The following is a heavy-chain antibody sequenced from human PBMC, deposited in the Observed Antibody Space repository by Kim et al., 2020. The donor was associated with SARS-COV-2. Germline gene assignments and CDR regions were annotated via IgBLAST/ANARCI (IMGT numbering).Heavy chain of an antibody. CDR3: ARLSGGYYGSGSPHPIDYYYYGMDV. CDR2: IYYSGST. V-gene: IGHV4-31*03. CDR1: GGSISSGGYY. D-gene: IGHD3-10*01. J-gene: IGHJ6*02. Sequence: SEILSLTCTVSGGSISSGGYYWSWIRQHPGKGLEWIGYIYYSGSTYYNPSLKSRVTISVDTSKNQFSLKLSSVTAADTAVYYCARLSGGYYGSGSPHPIDYYYYGMDVWGQGTTVTVSS.